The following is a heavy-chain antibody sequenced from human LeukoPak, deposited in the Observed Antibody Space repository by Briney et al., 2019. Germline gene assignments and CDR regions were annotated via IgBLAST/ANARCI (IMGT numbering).Heavy chain of an antibody. CDR1: GYTFTSNY. J-gene: IGHJ4*02. CDR3: ARASRELLTGFDY. CDR2: INPNSGGT. V-gene: IGHV1-2*02. Sequence: ASVKVSCKAFGYTFTSNYMHWVRQAPGQGLEWMGWINPNSGGTNYAQKFQGRVTMTRDTSISTAYMELSRLRSDDTAVYYCARASRELLTGFDYWGQGTLVTVSS. D-gene: IGHD1-26*01.